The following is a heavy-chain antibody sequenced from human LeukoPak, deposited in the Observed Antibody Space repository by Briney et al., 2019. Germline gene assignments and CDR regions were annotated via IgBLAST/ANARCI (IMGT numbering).Heavy chain of an antibody. CDR3: ATLYSSSSRGDY. CDR2: IYYSGST. D-gene: IGHD6-6*01. CDR1: GGSISSSSYY. V-gene: IGHV4-39*07. J-gene: IGHJ4*02. Sequence: SETLSLTCTVSGGSISSSSYYWGWNRQPPGKGLEWIGSIYYSGSTYYNPSLKSRVTISVDTSKNQFSLKLSSVTAADTAVYYCATLYSSSSRGDYWGQGTLVTVSS.